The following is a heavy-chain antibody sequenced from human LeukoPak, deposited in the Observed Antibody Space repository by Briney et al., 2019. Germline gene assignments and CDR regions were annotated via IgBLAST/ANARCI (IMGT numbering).Heavy chain of an antibody. CDR3: ARYTAMVTGPYYYYYMDV. V-gene: IGHV3-64*01. D-gene: IGHD5-18*01. CDR1: GFTFSSYA. J-gene: IGHJ6*03. CDR2: ISSNGGST. Sequence: PGGSLRLSCAASGFTFSSYAMHWVRQAPGKGLEYVSAISSNGGSTYYANSVKGRFTISRDNSKNTLYLQMGSLRAEDMAVYYCARYTAMVTGPYYYYYMDVWGKGTTVTVSS.